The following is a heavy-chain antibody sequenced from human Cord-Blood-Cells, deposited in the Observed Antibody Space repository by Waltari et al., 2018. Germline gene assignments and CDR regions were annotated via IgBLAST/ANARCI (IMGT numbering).Heavy chain of an antibody. CDR1: GFTFSSYS. J-gene: IGHJ4*02. V-gene: IGHV3-48*02. D-gene: IGHD2-15*01. CDR2: ISSSSSTI. Sequence: EVQLVESGGGLVQPGGSLRLSCAASGFTFSSYSMTLVRQAPGKGLEWVSYISSSSSTIYYADSVKGRFTISRDNAKNSLYLQMNSLRDEDTAVYYCARGTRWRFDYWGQGTLVTVSS. CDR3: ARGTRWRFDY.